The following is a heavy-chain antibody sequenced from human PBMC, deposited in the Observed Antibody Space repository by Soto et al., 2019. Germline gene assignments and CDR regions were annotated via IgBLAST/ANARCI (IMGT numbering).Heavy chain of an antibody. V-gene: IGHV3-23*01. CDR3: AKALDGIDDYFYAMGV. J-gene: IGHJ6*02. D-gene: IGHD1-1*01. CDR1: GFIFGHYA. Sequence: PGGSLRLSCAGSGFIFGHYAMTWVRQAPGKGLEWISAISGRGDSTYYADAVKGRFTISRDNSKNTLFLQMDSLRFDDTAMYYCAKALDGIDDYFYAMGVWGQGTTVTVSS. CDR2: ISGRGDST.